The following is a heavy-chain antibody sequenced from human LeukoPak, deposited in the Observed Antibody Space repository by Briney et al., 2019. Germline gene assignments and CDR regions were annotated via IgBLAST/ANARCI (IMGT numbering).Heavy chain of an antibody. V-gene: IGHV4-61*08. J-gene: IGHJ4*02. Sequence: AETLSLTCTVSGGSISSGDYYWRWIRQPPGKGLERIVYIYYSGSTNYNLSLKCRVTISLDTSKHQFSLKLNSVTAADTAVYYCARSPRWLQLDYWGQGTLVTVSS. CDR3: ARSPRWLQLDY. CDR2: IYYSGST. CDR1: GGSISSGDYY. D-gene: IGHD5-24*01.